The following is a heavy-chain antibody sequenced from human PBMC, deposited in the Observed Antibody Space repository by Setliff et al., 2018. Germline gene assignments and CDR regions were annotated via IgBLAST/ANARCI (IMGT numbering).Heavy chain of an antibody. Sequence: SETLSLTCAVYGGSFTDHFWSGIRQPPGKGLEWIGEINHSGSTNYNPSLKSRLSISVDASKNQFSLKLTSATAADTAVYYCARALGATITHFDYWGQGTLVTVSS. CDR3: ARALGATITHFDY. D-gene: IGHD1-26*01. J-gene: IGHJ4*02. CDR1: GGSFTDHF. V-gene: IGHV4-34*01. CDR2: INHSGST.